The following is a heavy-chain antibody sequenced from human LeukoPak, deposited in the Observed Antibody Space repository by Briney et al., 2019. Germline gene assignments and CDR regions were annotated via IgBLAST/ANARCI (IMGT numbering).Heavy chain of an antibody. CDR2: IYHSGST. Sequence: PSGTLSLTCAVSGGSISSSNWWSWVRQPPGKGLEWIGEIYHSGSTNYNPSLKSRVTISVDKSKNQFSLKLSSVTAADTAVYYCARAGYDISTGYRSSFDYWGQGTLVTVSS. CDR3: ARAGYDISTGYRSSFDY. V-gene: IGHV4-4*02. J-gene: IGHJ4*02. CDR1: GGSISSSNW. D-gene: IGHD3-9*01.